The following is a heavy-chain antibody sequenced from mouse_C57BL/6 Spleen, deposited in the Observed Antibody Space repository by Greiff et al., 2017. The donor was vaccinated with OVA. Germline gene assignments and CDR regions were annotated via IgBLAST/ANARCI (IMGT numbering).Heavy chain of an antibody. D-gene: IGHD1-1*01. CDR2: ISYDGSN. CDR3: ARGDYYGSSYVGFAY. V-gene: IGHV3-6*01. CDR1: GYSITSGYY. J-gene: IGHJ3*01. Sequence: ESGPGLVKPSQSLSLTCSVTGYSITSGYYWNWIRQFPGNKLEWMGYISYDGSNNYNPSLKNRISITRDTSKNQFFLKLNSVTTEDTATYDCARGDYYGSSYVGFAYWGQGTLVTVSA.